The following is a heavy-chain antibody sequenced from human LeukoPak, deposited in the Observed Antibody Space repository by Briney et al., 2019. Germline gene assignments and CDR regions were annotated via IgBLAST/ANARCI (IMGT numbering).Heavy chain of an antibody. Sequence: GGSLRLSCAASGFTFSSYAMSWVRQAPGKGLEWVSAISGSGGSTYYADSVKGRFTISRDNTENTLYLQMNSLRAEDTALYYCVRMLDSDYWGQGTLVTVSS. V-gene: IGHV3-23*01. D-gene: IGHD2-8*01. J-gene: IGHJ4*02. CDR1: GFTFSSYA. CDR2: ISGSGGST. CDR3: VRMLDSDY.